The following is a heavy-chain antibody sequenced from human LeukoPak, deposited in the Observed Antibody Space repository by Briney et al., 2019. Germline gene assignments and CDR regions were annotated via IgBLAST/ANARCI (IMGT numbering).Heavy chain of an antibody. CDR1: GYTFTGYY. CDR3: ARDVGEYCSSTSCYASDY. D-gene: IGHD2-2*01. CDR2: ISPNSGGT. Sequence: ASVKVSCKASGYTFTGYYMHWVRQAPGQGLEWMGWISPNSGGTNYAQKFQGRVTMTRDTSISTAYMELSRLRSDDTAVYYCARDVGEYCSSTSCYASDYWGQGTLVTVSS. J-gene: IGHJ4*02. V-gene: IGHV1-2*02.